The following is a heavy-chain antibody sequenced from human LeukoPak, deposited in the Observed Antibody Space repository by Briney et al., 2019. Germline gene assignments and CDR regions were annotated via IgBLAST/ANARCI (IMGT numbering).Heavy chain of an antibody. Sequence: SVKVSCKASGGTFSSYTISWVRQAPGQGLEWMGRIIPILGIANYAQKFQRKVTITADKSTSTAYTELSSLRSEDTAVYYCARAKTDRYSSSSWSWFDPWGQGTLVTVSS. CDR2: IIPILGIA. D-gene: IGHD6-6*01. V-gene: IGHV1-69*02. CDR1: GGTFSSYT. CDR3: ARAKTDRYSSSSWSWFDP. J-gene: IGHJ5*02.